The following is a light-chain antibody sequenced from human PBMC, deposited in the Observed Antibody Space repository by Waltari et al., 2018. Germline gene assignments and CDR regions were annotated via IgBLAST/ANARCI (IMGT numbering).Light chain of an antibody. J-gene: IGLJ3*02. CDR3: SSSTSSTTRV. V-gene: IGLV2-14*03. CDR1: SRDVGAYNY. CDR2: DVR. Sequence: QSALTQPASVSASPGQSITIPCTGTSRDVGAYNYVSWYQQHPGKTPKLIIYDVRIRPSGVSNRFSGSKSGNTASLTISGLQADDEADYYCSSSTSSTTRVFGGGTRLTVL.